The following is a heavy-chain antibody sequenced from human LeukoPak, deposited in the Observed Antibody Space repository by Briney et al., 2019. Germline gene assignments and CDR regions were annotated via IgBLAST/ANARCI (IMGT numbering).Heavy chain of an antibody. CDR2: ITSSSSYI. D-gene: IGHD1-26*01. CDR3: ARDPYSGNYGAYYYYYMDV. Sequence: GGSLRLSCAASGFTFSSYEMNWVRQAPGKGLDWVSSITSSSSYIYYADSVKGRFTISRDNAKNSLYLQMDSLRVEDTAEYYCARDPYSGNYGAYYYYYMDVWGKGTTVTVSS. CDR1: GFTFSSYE. V-gene: IGHV3-21*06. J-gene: IGHJ6*03.